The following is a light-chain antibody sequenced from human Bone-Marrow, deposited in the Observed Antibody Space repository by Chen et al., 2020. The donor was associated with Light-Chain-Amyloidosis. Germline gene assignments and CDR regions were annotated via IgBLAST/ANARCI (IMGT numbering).Light chain of an antibody. CDR1: NIGSTS. J-gene: IGLJ3*02. V-gene: IGLV3-21*02. Sequence: SYVLTQPSSVSVAPGQTATIACGGNNIGSTSVPWYQQTPGQAPLLVVYDDSDRTSGIPERLSGSNSGNTATLTISRVEAGDEADYYCQVWDRSSDRPVFGGGTNLTVL. CDR3: QVWDRSSDRPV. CDR2: DDS.